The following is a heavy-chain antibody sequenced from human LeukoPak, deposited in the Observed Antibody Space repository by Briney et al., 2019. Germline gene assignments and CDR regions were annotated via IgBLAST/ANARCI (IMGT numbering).Heavy chain of an antibody. V-gene: IGHV3-7*03. D-gene: IGHD3-9*01. CDR2: IKPDESEK. J-gene: IGHJ4*02. CDR1: GFTFSNYW. Sequence: PGGSLRLSRAASGFTFSNYWMTWVRQAPGKGLEWVANIKPDESEKYYVGSVKGRFTISRDNAKNSLYLQMNSLRAEDTAVYYCAKWGPYDILTGRINWGQGTLVTVSS. CDR3: AKWGPYDILTGRIN.